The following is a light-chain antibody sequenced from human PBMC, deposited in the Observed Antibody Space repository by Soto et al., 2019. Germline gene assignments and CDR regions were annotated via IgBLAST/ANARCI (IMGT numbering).Light chain of an antibody. J-gene: IGKJ4*01. CDR3: QQYNDWPPLT. CDR2: KAS. V-gene: IGKV1-5*03. Sequence: DIQMTQSPSTLSASVGDRVTITCRASQSISSWLALYQQKPGKAPNLLIYKASSLENGVPSRFSGSGSGTEFTLTISNLQSEDFAVYYCQQYNDWPPLTFGGGTKVDIK. CDR1: QSISSW.